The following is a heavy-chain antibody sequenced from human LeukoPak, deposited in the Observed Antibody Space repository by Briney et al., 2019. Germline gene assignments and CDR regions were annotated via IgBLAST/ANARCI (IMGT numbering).Heavy chain of an antibody. V-gene: IGHV3-30*04. D-gene: IGHD6-19*01. CDR3: ARDSSGWYAGSFDY. CDR2: ISYDGSNK. CDR1: GFTFSSYA. Sequence: GRSLRLSCAASGFTFSSYAMHWVRQAPGKGLEWVAVISYDGSNKYYADSVKGRFTISRDNSKYTLYLQMNSLRAEDTAVYYCARDSSGWYAGSFDYWGQGTLVTVSS. J-gene: IGHJ4*02.